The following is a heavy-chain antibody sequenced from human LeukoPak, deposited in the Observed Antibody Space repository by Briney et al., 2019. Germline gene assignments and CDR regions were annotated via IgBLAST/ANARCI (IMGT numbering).Heavy chain of an antibody. CDR2: FGGSGGST. J-gene: IGHJ4*02. CDR1: GFTFSSYG. Sequence: GGSLRLSCAASGFTFSSYGMSWVRQAPGKGLEWVSSFGGSGGSTYYADSVKGRFTISRDNAKNSLYLQMNSLRAEDTAVYYCARAASTTVTTLLYYWGQGTLVTVSS. D-gene: IGHD4-17*01. CDR3: ARAASTTVTTLLYY. V-gene: IGHV3-23*01.